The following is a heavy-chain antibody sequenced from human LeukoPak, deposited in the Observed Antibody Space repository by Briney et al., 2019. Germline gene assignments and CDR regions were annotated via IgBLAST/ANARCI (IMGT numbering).Heavy chain of an antibody. D-gene: IGHD6-13*01. CDR3: LTNSGKVGSSWYDAFDI. CDR2: VRSKYNDYAT. V-gene: IGHV3-73*01. CDR1: VFTFSGSA. J-gene: IGHJ3*02. Sequence: GGSLKLSCVASVFTFSGSAMHWVRQASGKGLQWVGRVRSKYNDYATTYAESVKGRFTISRDDSKNTAYLQMNSLKAEDTAIYYCLTNSGKVGSSWYDAFDIWGQGTLVTVSS.